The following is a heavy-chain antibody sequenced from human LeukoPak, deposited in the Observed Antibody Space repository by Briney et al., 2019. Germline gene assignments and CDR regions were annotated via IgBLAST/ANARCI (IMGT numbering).Heavy chain of an antibody. J-gene: IGHJ6*02. D-gene: IGHD1-26*01. CDR3: AKAWGYYYYGMDV. CDR2: ISGDGGST. V-gene: IGHV3-43*02. CDR1: GFTFDVYA. Sequence: GGSLTLSRAPSGFTFDVYAMHWARPPPGEGLEWVSLISGDGGSTYYADSLKGRFTISRDNSKNSLYLQMNSLRTEDTALYYCAKAWGYYYYGMDVWGQGTTVTVSS.